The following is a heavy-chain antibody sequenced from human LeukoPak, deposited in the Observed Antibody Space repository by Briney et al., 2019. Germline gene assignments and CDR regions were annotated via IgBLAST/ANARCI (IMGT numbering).Heavy chain of an antibody. J-gene: IGHJ4*02. D-gene: IGHD6-6*01. V-gene: IGHV4-61*02. CDR3: ARGPKRSSIAARPGYFDY. CDR1: GGSISSGSYY. CDR2: IYTSGST. Sequence: SETLSLTCTVSGGSISSGSYYWSWIRQPAGKGLEWIGRIYTSGSTNYNPSLKSRVTMSVDTSKNQFSLKLSSVTAADTAVYYCARGPKRSSIAARPGYFDYWGQGTLVTVSS.